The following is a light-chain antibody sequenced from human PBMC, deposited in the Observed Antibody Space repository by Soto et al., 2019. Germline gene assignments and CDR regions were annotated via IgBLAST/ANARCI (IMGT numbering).Light chain of an antibody. CDR3: QQYATSVWT. CDR2: GAF. Sequence: EIVVTQSPGTLSLSPGERATLSCRASQTVYRNYLAWYQQKPGQAPRLLIHGAFSRATGIPDRFSGRGSGTDLTLTISRLEPEDFAVYYCQQYATSVWTLGQGTKVEIK. CDR1: QTVYRNY. J-gene: IGKJ1*01. V-gene: IGKV3-20*01.